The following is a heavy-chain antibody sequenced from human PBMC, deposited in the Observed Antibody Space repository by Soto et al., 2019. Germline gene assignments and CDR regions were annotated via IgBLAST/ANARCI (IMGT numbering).Heavy chain of an antibody. V-gene: IGHV3-30*03. CDR1: GFTFSSYG. Sequence: GGSLRLSCAASGFTFSSYGMDWVRQAPGKGLEWVAVISYDGSNKYYADSAKGRFTISRDNAKNSLYLQMKSLRAEDTAVYYCARARAYDYHYSRMDVWGQGTTVTVSS. CDR3: ARARAYDYHYSRMDV. CDR2: ISYDGSNK. D-gene: IGHD4-17*01. J-gene: IGHJ6*02.